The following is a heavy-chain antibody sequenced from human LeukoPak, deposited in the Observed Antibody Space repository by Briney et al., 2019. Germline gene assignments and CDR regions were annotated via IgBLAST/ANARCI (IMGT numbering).Heavy chain of an antibody. CDR1: GFTFSIYG. CDR2: IWNDGSNK. V-gene: IGHV3-33*01. J-gene: IGHJ3*02. Sequence: PGRSLRLSCAASGFTFSIYGLHWVRQAPGKGLEWVAVIWNDGSNKYYADSVKGRFTISRDNSKNTLYLQMNSLRAEDTAVYYCARSKPSDAFETWGQGTMVTVSS. CDR3: ARSKPSDAFET.